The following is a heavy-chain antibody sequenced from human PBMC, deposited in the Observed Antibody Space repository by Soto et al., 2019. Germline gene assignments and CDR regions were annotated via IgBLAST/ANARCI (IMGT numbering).Heavy chain of an antibody. Sequence: QVQLVESGGGVVQPGRSLRLSCAASGFTFSSYGMHWVRQAPGKGLEWVAVISYDGSNKYYADSVKGRFTISRDNSKNTLYLQMNSLRAEDTAVYYCAKGGRAYYYDSSGFFDYWGQGTLVTVSS. CDR3: AKGGRAYYYDSSGFFDY. J-gene: IGHJ4*02. V-gene: IGHV3-30*18. D-gene: IGHD3-22*01. CDR1: GFTFSSYG. CDR2: ISYDGSNK.